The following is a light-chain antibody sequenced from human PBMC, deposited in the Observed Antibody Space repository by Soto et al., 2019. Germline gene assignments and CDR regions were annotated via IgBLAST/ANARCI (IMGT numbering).Light chain of an antibody. Sequence: EIVMTQSPATLSVSPVDIATLSWRASQSVDNDLAWYQQKPGQPPRLLIYDASTRATGIPARSSGSQSGTEFTLTISSLLPEDFAVYFCQQYNNWPLTFGGGPRWIS. CDR1: QSVDND. J-gene: IGKJ4*01. CDR3: QQYNNWPLT. V-gene: IGKV3D-15*01. CDR2: DAS.